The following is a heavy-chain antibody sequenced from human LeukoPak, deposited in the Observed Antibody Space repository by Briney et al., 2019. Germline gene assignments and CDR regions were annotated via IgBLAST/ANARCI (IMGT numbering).Heavy chain of an antibody. CDR3: ARDWNRYAY. CDR1: GGSISTYY. CDR2: IYYSGTT. D-gene: IGHD1-1*01. V-gene: IGHV4-59*12. Sequence: ETLSLTCTVSGGSISTYYWNWIRQPPGKGLEWIGYIYYSGTTNYNPSLKSRVSMSVDTSKNQSSLKLSSVTAADTAVYYCARDWNRYAYWGQGTLVTVSS. J-gene: IGHJ4*02.